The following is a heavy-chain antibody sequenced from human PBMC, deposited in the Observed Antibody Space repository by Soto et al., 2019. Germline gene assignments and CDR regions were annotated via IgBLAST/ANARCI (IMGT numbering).Heavy chain of an antibody. Sequence: PGGSLRLSCVASGFTFSDHYMTWIRQAPGEGLEWLSYISTSSSYTNYADSVKGRFTISRDNAMNSLYLQMNSLRAEDTAVYYCARLRLTGYFDYWGQGTLVTVSS. CDR1: GFTFSDHY. CDR3: ARLRLTGYFDY. V-gene: IGHV3-11*03. CDR2: ISTSSSYT. J-gene: IGHJ4*02.